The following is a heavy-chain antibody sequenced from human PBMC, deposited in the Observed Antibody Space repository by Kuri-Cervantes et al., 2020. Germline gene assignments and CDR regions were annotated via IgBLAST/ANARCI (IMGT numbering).Heavy chain of an antibody. D-gene: IGHD3-9*01. Sequence: GESLKISCAASGFTFSSYAMHWVRQAPGKGLEWVAVISYDGSNKYYADSVKGRFTISRDNSKNTLYLQMNSLRAEDTAVYYCARGGEYYDILTGQYGMDVWGQGTTVTVSS. CDR3: ARGGEYYDILTGQYGMDV. CDR1: GFTFSSYA. J-gene: IGHJ6*02. V-gene: IGHV3-30-3*01. CDR2: ISYDGSNK.